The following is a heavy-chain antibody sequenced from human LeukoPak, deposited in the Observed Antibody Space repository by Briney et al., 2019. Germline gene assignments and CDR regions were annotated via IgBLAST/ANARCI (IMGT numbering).Heavy chain of an antibody. Sequence: LSLTCTVSGGSISSSSYYWGWVRQAPGKGLEWVSYISSSGPTIYYADSVKGRFTISRDNAKNSLYLQMNSLRAEDTAVYYCARVHGGYPFDYWGQGTVVTVSS. CDR3: ARVHGGYPFDY. V-gene: IGHV3-48*03. J-gene: IGHJ4*02. D-gene: IGHD2-15*01. CDR2: ISSSGPTI. CDR1: GGSISSSSYY.